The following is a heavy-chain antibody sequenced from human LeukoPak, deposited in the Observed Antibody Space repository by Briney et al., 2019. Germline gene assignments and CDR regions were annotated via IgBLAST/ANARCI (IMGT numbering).Heavy chain of an antibody. J-gene: IGHJ4*02. V-gene: IGHV3-23*01. Sequence: GGSLRLSCAASGFTFSSYAMSWVRQAPGKGLEWVSAISGSGGSTYYADSVKGRFTISRDNSKNTLYLQMNSLRAEDTAVYYCAREGCSGGSCYGWFDYWGQGTLVTVSS. CDR2: ISGSGGST. CDR3: AREGCSGGSCYGWFDY. CDR1: GFTFSSYA. D-gene: IGHD2-15*01.